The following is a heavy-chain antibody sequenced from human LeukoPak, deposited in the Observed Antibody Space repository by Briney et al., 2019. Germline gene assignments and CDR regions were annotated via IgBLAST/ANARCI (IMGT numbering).Heavy chain of an antibody. V-gene: IGHV3-21*01. Sequence: PGGSLRLSCAASGFTFSSYSMNWVRQAPGKGLEWVSSISSSSSYIYYADSVKGRFTISRDNAKNSLYLQMNSLRAEDTAVYYCARVSSGRVYYFDYWGQGTLVTVSS. CDR2: ISSSSSYI. CDR1: GFTFSSYS. J-gene: IGHJ4*02. D-gene: IGHD6-19*01. CDR3: ARVSSGRVYYFDY.